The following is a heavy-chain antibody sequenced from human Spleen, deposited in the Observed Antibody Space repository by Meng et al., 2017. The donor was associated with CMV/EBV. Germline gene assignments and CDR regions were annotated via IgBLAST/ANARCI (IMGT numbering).Heavy chain of an antibody. V-gene: IGHV3-21*01. J-gene: IGHJ6*02. Sequence: SGFTFSSDSMNWVRQAPGKGLERVSSIGKSNSYIYYTSSVRGQFTISRDNAKNSLYLQMNSLRAEDTAVYYCAREPDTNWNEGMDVWGQGTTVTVSS. D-gene: IGHD1-1*01. CDR3: AREPDTNWNEGMDV. CDR2: IGKSNSYI. CDR1: GFTFSSDS.